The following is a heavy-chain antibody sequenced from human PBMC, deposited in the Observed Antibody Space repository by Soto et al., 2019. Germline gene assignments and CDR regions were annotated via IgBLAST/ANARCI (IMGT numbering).Heavy chain of an antibody. J-gene: IGHJ2*01. CDR1: GGTFSSYT. CDR2: IIPIFGTA. Sequence: QVQLVQSGAEVKKPGSSVTFSCKASGGTFSSYTISWVRQAPGQGLEWMGGIIPIFGTANYAQKFQGRVTITADESTSTAYMELSSLRSEDTAVYYCARGNHRWLQLWYFDLWGRATLVTVSS. D-gene: IGHD5-12*01. CDR3: ARGNHRWLQLWYFDL. V-gene: IGHV1-69*12.